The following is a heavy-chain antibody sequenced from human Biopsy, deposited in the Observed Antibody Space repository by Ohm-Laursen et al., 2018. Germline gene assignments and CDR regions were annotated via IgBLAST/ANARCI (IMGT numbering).Heavy chain of an antibody. D-gene: IGHD3-16*01. CDR3: ARDIMNRIAGLVARSDVFDV. Sequence: SVKVSCKGSGYAITAYFLHWLRQAPGQGPEWMGWIRPNRGGTNYAQKFQGRVTMTTDTSTSTVYLELRRLISDDTAVYYCARDIMNRIAGLVARSDVFDVWGQGTLVTVSS. CDR2: IRPNRGGT. CDR1: GYAITAYF. V-gene: IGHV1-2*02. J-gene: IGHJ3*01.